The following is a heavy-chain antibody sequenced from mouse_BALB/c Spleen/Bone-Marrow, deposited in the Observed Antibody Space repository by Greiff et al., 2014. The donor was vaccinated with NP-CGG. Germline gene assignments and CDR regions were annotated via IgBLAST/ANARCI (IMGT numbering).Heavy chain of an antibody. CDR2: IVPSTAYS. CDR3: ARGGTYDGCYGHFDY. J-gene: IGHJ2*01. V-gene: IGHV1-4*01. CDR1: GYSFTSYT. D-gene: IGHD2-3*01. Sequence: QVHVKQSGAELARPGASVRMSCKASGYSFTSYTIHWLKQRPGQGLEWIAYIVPSTAYSNYNQKFKDRATLTADKSSSTASMQLSSLTSEDSAVYYCARGGTYDGCYGHFDYWGPGTTLTVSS.